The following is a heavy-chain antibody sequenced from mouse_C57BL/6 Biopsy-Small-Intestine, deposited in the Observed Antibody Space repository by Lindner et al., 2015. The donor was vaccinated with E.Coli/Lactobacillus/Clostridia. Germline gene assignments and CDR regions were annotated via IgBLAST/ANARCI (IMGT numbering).Heavy chain of an antibody. D-gene: IGHD1-1*01. CDR2: IYPGGDYT. CDR3: ARRYYGSSYPYYYTMDY. CDR1: GYTFTNYW. J-gene: IGHJ4*01. V-gene: IGHV1-63*01. Sequence: VQLQESGAELVRPGTSVKMSCKASGYTFTNYWIGWAKQRPGHGLEWIGDIYPGGDYTNYNEKFKGKATLTADKSSSTAYMQFSSLTSEDSAIYYCARRYYGSSYPYYYTMDYWGSRNLSHRLL.